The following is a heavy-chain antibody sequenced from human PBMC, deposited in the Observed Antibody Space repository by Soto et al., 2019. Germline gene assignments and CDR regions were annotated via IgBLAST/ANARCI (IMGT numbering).Heavy chain of an antibody. CDR2: IKQDGSEK. V-gene: IGHV3-7*01. J-gene: IGHJ4*02. Sequence: GGSLRLSCAASGFTFSSYWMSWVRQAPGKGLEWVANIKQDGSEKYYGDSVKGRFTISRDNAKNSLYLQMNSLRAEDTAVYYCARDPKQYLFDYWGQGTLVTVSS. CDR1: GFTFSSYW. CDR3: ARDPKQYLFDY. D-gene: IGHD4-4*01.